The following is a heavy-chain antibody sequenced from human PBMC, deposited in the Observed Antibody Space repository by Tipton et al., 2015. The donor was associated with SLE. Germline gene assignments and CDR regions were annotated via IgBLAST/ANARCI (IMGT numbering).Heavy chain of an antibody. CDR1: GYSITSDYY. CDR2: LYSTGRT. Sequence: TLSLTCSVSGYSITSDYYWGWFRQPPGKGLEWIAVLYSTGRTNYNPSLKSRVTISVDASKNEFSLKVTSVTSADTALYYCARQPSNTATFDIWGQGTLVTVSS. J-gene: IGHJ3*02. D-gene: IGHD1-14*01. V-gene: IGHV4-38-2*02. CDR3: ARQPSNTATFDI.